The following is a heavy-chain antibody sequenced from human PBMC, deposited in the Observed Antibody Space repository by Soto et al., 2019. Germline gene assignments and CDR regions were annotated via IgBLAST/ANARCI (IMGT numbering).Heavy chain of an antibody. Sequence: QVQLQESGPGLVKPSETLSLTCTVSGGSINSYYWNWIRQPPGKGLEWIGYIYYSGSTYYNPSLKSRVTISVDTSKNQFSLKLSSVTAADTAVYYCARGLRSGGRGGMDVWGQGTTVTVSS. CDR3: ARGLRSGGRGGMDV. CDR2: IYYSGST. V-gene: IGHV4-59*12. D-gene: IGHD2-15*01. CDR1: GGSINSYY. J-gene: IGHJ6*02.